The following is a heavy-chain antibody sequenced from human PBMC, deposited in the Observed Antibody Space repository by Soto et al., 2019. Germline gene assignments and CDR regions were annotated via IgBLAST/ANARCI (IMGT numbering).Heavy chain of an antibody. J-gene: IGHJ4*02. V-gene: IGHV3-21*01. Sequence: EVQLVESGGGLVKPGGPLRLSCAASGFTFSSYSMNWVRQAPGKGLEWVSSISSSSSYIYYADSVKGRFTISRDNAKNSLYLQMNSLRAEDTSVYYCARDIKGLWRQWLARGLDYWGQGTLVTVSS. CDR3: ARDIKGLWRQWLARGLDY. D-gene: IGHD6-19*01. CDR1: GFTFSSYS. CDR2: ISSSSSYI.